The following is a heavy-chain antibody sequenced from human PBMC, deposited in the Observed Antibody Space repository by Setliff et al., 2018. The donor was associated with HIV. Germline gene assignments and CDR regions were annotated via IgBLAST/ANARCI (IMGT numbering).Heavy chain of an antibody. D-gene: IGHD6-13*01. CDR3: ARDHIAAAVFDY. CDR2: ISSSGETK. CDR1: GFTFSSYE. J-gene: IGHJ4*02. Sequence: GGSLRLSCAASGFTFSSYEMNWVRQAPGKGLEWVSYISSSGETKYYADSVKGRFTIARDNAKNSLYLQMNSLRAEDTAVYYCARDHIAAAVFDYWGQGTLVTVSS. V-gene: IGHV3-48*03.